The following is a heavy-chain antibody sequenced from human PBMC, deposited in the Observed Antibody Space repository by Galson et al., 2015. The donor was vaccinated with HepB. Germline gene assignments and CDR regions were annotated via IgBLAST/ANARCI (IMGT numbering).Heavy chain of an antibody. V-gene: IGHV1-18*04. J-gene: IGHJ4*01. CDR2: IGSDNGET. Sequence: SCKASGYSFRHHGISWARQAPGQGLEWLGWIGSDNGETKYTEKFQGRVTMTTDISMSTSYKELRSLRSDDTAVYYCARAVLGSLYGDFDYWGQGTLITVSS. CDR3: ARAVLGSLYGDFDY. CDR1: GYSFRHHG. D-gene: IGHD2-15*01.